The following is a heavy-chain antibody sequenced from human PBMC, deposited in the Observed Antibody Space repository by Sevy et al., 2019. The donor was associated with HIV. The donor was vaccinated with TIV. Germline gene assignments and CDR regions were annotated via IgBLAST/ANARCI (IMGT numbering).Heavy chain of an antibody. V-gene: IGHV4-31*03. Sequence: SESLSLTCTVSGGSISSGGYYWSWIRQHPGKGLEWIGYIYYSGSTYYNPSLKSRVTISVDTSKNQFSLKLSSVTAAETAVYYCARGVRFYNWFDPWGQGTLVTVSS. CDR3: ARGVRFYNWFDP. CDR1: GGSISSGGYY. D-gene: IGHD3-3*01. CDR2: IYYSGST. J-gene: IGHJ5*02.